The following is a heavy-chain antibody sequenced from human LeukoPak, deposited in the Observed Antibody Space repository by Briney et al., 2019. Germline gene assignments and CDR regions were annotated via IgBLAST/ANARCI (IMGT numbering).Heavy chain of an antibody. D-gene: IGHD5-12*01. V-gene: IGHV4-39*01. J-gene: IGHJ4*02. CDR3: GRHRPQVDSIDH. CDR1: GDFISSSSYY. CDR2: VFHSGGT. Sequence: SETLSLTCTVSGDFISSSSYYWAWIRQSPGKGLEWLGSVFHSGGTYYNPSLRSRVTVSVATSKNQFSLKVFYVTAADTAVYYCGRHRPQVDSIDHWGQGILVTVSS.